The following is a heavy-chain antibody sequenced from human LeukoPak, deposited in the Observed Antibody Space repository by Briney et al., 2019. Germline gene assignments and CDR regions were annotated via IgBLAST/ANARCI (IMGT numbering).Heavy chain of an antibody. CDR1: GFTFTSSA. D-gene: IGHD4-23*01. Sequence: ASVKVSCKASGFTFTSSAMQWVRQARGQRLEWMGWINPNSGGTHYAQKFQGRVTMTRDTSSSTAYMELSRLRSADTAVYYCARDQQGGNSEFDYWGQGTLVTVSS. CDR2: INPNSGGT. J-gene: IGHJ4*02. CDR3: ARDQQGGNSEFDY. V-gene: IGHV1-2*02.